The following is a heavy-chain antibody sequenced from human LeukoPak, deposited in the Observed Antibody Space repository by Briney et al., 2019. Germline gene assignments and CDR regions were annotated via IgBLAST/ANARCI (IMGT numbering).Heavy chain of an antibody. Sequence: PGGSLRLSCAASGFTFSSYSMNWVRQAPGKGLEWVSYISSSSSTIYYADSVKGRFTISRDNAKNSLYLQMNSLRAEDTAVYYCARSDNSGYYYNNWFDPWGQGTLVTVSS. CDR2: ISSSSSTI. V-gene: IGHV3-48*04. J-gene: IGHJ5*02. CDR3: ARSDNSGYYYNNWFDP. CDR1: GFTFSSYS. D-gene: IGHD3-22*01.